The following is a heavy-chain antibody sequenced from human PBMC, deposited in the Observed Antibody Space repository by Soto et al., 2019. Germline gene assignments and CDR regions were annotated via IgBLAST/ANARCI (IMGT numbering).Heavy chain of an antibody. D-gene: IGHD3-3*01. Sequence: SVKGSWKASGGTLNYYTMHWVRQAPGQGFEWMGGIFPIFGKTNYAQKLQGRATITADETTSTAYMELSSMRSEDTVVYYCARGRIATRTDFSGALQTCYVYGLDVWSQVPSVTV. CDR3: ARGRIATRTDFSGALQTCYVYGLDV. CDR1: GGTLNYYT. V-gene: IGHV1-69*01. CDR2: IFPIFGKT. J-gene: IGHJ6*02.